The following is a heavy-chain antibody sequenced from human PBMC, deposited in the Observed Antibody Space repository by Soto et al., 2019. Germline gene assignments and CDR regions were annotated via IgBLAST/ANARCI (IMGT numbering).Heavy chain of an antibody. D-gene: IGHD4-4*01. CDR3: AKDFREMATVAPDVS. V-gene: IGHV3-30*18. CDR2: ISYDGIDE. CDR1: GFIFTSFG. Sequence: QVQLVESGGGVVQPGTSLKLSCATSGFIFTSFGMHWLRQAPGKGLEWVAVISYDGIDENYADSVKGRFAISRDKSKSTVYLHMNTLRVEDTALYYCAKDFREMATVAPDVSWGQGTLVAVSS. J-gene: IGHJ1*01.